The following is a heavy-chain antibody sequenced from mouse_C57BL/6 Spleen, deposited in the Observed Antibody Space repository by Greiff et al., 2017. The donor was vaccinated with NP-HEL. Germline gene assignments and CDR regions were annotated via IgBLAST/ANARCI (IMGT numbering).Heavy chain of an antibody. J-gene: IGHJ3*01. CDR2: ISYDGSN. D-gene: IGHD2-3*01. CDR1: GYSITSGYY. CDR3: ASYDGYYEAWFAY. V-gene: IGHV3-6*01. Sequence: EVKLVESGPGLVKPSQSLSLTCSVTGYSITSGYYWNWIRQFPGNKLEWMGYISYDGSNNYNPSLKNRISITRDTSKNQFFLKFNSVTTEDTATYYCASYDGYYEAWFAYWGQGTLVTVSA.